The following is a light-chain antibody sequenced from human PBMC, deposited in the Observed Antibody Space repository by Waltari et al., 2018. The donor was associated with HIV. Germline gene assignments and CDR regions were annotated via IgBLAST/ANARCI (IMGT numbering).Light chain of an antibody. CDR2: EVT. Sequence: QSALTQPASVSGSPGQSITISCTGTSSDVGGYNFVSWYQQHPGTAPKLLIYEVTHRPSGISYRFSGSKSGNTASMTISGLQAEDEADYYCSSYTTTTTILFGGGTKVTVL. CDR1: SSDVGGYNF. CDR3: SSYTTTTTIL. V-gene: IGLV2-14*01. J-gene: IGLJ3*02.